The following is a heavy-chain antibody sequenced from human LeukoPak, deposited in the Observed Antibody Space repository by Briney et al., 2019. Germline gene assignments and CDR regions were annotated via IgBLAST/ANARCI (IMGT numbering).Heavy chain of an antibody. J-gene: IGHJ4*02. CDR3: AKDSIAAADNTFDY. Sequence: GGSLRLSCAASGFTFSSYDMSWVRQAPGKGLEWVSGISWNSGSIGYADSVKGRFTISRDNAKNSLYLQMNSLRAEDTALYYCAKDSIAAADNTFDYWGQGTLVTVSS. CDR1: GFTFSSYD. D-gene: IGHD6-13*01. CDR2: ISWNSGSI. V-gene: IGHV3-9*01.